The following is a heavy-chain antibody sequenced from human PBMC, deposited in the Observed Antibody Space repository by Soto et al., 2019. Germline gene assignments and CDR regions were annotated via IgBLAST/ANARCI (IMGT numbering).Heavy chain of an antibody. V-gene: IGHV4-4*07. J-gene: IGHJ5*02. CDR2: IYATRTT. D-gene: IGHD1-1*01. Sequence: PSETLSLTCTVSGASISGFYWSWIRKSAGKGLEWIGRIYATRTTDYNPSLKSRVMVSVDTSKKQFSLKLRSVTAADTAVYYCVRDGTKTLRDWFDPWGQGISVTVSS. CDR3: VRDGTKTLRDWFDP. CDR1: GASISGFY.